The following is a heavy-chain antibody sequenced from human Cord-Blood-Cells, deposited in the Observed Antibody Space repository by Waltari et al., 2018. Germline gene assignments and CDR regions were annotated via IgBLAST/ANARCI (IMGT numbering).Heavy chain of an antibody. CDR3: ARGWGGIAARPKSYYFDY. V-gene: IGHV4-34*01. J-gene: IGHJ4*02. CDR2: INHSGST. D-gene: IGHD6-6*01. Sequence: QVQLQQWGAGLLKPSETLSLTCAVYGGSFSGSYWRWIRQPPGTGLEWIGEINHSGSTNYNPSLKSRVTISVDTSKNQFSLKLSSVTAADTAVYYCARGWGGIAARPKSYYFDYWGQGTLVTVSS. CDR1: GGSFSGSY.